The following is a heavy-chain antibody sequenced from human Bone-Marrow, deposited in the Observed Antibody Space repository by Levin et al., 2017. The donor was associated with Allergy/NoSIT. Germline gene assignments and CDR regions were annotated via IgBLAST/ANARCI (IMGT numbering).Heavy chain of an antibody. V-gene: IGHV4-34*01. J-gene: IGHJ6*02. CDR3: AGAFASAGTDSIYFYYYGVDV. Sequence: SETLSLTCGVSGGSFYSSYWSWIRQPPGKGLEWIGEINHSGTTKYNPSLKSRVTISVDTSENQISLRLSSVTAADTAVYYCAGAFASAGTDSIYFYYYGVDVWGQGTTVTVSS. D-gene: IGHD6-13*01. CDR1: GGSFYSSY. CDR2: INHSGTT.